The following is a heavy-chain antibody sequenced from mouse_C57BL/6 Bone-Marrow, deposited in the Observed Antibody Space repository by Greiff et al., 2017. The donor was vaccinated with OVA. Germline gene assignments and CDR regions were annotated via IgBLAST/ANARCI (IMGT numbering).Heavy chain of an antibody. CDR3: ARLRDGYYLFDY. CDR2: INPNNGGT. V-gene: IGHV1-18*01. J-gene: IGHJ2*01. CDR1: GYTFTDYN. Sequence: DVKLQESGPELVKPGASVKIPCKASGYTFTDYNMDWVKQSHGKSLEWIGDINPNNGGTIYNQKFKGKATLTVDKSSSTAYMELRSLTSEDTAVYYCARLRDGYYLFDYWGQGTTLTVSS. D-gene: IGHD2-3*01.